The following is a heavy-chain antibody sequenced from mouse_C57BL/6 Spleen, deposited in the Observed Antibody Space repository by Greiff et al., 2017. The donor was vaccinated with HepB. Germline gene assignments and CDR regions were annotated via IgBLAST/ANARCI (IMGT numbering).Heavy chain of an antibody. J-gene: IGHJ1*03. D-gene: IGHD1-1*01. CDR1: GFTFSSYG. V-gene: IGHV5-6*01. CDR2: ISSGGSYT. Sequence: EVQRVESGGDLVKPGGSLKLSCAASGFTFSSYGMSWVRQTPDKRLEWVATISSGGSYTYYPDSVKGRFTISRDNAKNTLYLQMSSLKSEDTAMYYCARGGITTVAWYFDVWGTGTTVTVSS. CDR3: ARGGITTVAWYFDV.